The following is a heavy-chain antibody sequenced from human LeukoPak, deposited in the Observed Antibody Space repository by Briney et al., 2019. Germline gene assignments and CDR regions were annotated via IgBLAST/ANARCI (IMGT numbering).Heavy chain of an antibody. J-gene: IGHJ4*02. Sequence: GASVKVSCKASGYTFTGYYMHWVRQAPGQGLEWMGWINPNSGGTNYAQKFQGRVTMTRDTSISTAYMELSRLRSDDTAVYYCARDAYPRAVAGDFDYWGQGTLVTVSS. CDR3: ARDAYPRAVAGDFDY. CDR1: GYTFTGYY. D-gene: IGHD6-19*01. CDR2: INPNSGGT. V-gene: IGHV1-2*02.